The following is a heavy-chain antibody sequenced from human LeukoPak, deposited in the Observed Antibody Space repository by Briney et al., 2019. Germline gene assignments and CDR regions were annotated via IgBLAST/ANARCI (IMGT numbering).Heavy chain of an antibody. CDR2: MSADSATT. J-gene: IGHJ4*02. CDR3: ARKSASGNYPLDY. V-gene: IGHV3-23*01. CDR1: GFTFSDYY. D-gene: IGHD3-10*01. Sequence: PGGSLRLSCAASGFTFSDYYMSWIRQAPGKGLEWVSVMSADSATTFYADSVKGRFTISRDNAKNTVFLQMSSLRAEDTALYYCARKSASGNYPLDYWGQGILVTVSS.